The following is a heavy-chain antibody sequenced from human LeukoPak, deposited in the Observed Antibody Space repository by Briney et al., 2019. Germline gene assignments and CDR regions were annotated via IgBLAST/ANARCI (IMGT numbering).Heavy chain of an antibody. D-gene: IGHD2-21*02. J-gene: IGHJ5*01. CDR1: GDXVSTNSAA. CDR3: ARGNRDFDS. CDR2: TYYRSKWYH. V-gene: IGHV6-1*01. Sequence: SQTLSVTCAISGDXVSTNSAAWNWIRRSPSKGLEWLGRTYYRSKWYHDYAPSVQSRITINPDTSKNQFSLHLNSVTPEDTAVYYCARGNRDFDSWGQGTLVTVSS.